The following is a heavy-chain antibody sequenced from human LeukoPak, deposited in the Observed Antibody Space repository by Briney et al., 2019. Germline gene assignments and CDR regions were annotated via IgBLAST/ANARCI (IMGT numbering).Heavy chain of an antibody. CDR2: INHSGST. CDR3: SRENGAFSPFGY. V-gene: IGHV4-34*01. D-gene: IGHD2-8*01. CDR1: GGSFSGYY. J-gene: IGHJ4*02. Sequence: SETLSLTCAAYGGSFSGYYWCWIRQPPGKGLEWIGEINHSGSTNYNPSLNSRVTVSLDKSKNQLSLNLTSVTAADTAVYYCSRENGAFSPFGYWGQGTLVTVPS.